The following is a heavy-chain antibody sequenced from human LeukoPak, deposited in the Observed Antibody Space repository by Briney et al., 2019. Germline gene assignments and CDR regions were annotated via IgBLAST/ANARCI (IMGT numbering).Heavy chain of an antibody. CDR3: AIVEWKLLHY. V-gene: IGHV3-23*01. CDR2: IVPSGGRT. J-gene: IGHJ4*02. D-gene: IGHD1-26*01. CDR1: GFIFSNYG. Sequence: GGSLRLSCAASGFIFSNYGMSWVRQAPGKGLEWFSVIVPSGGRTYYADSVKGRFTISRDNSKKTLYLQMNSPGVEDTAVYYCAIVEWKLLHYWGQGALVTVSS.